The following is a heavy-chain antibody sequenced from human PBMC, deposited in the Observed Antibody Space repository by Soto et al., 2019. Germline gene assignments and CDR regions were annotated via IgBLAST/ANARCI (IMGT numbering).Heavy chain of an antibody. D-gene: IGHD2-8*01. CDR1: GFTFSSYW. CDR2: IKQDGSEN. Sequence: PGGSLRLSCAASGFTFSSYWMSWVRQAPGKGLEWVANIKQDGSENYYVDSVRGRFTISRDNAKNSLYLQMNSLRAEDTAVYYCARRRIMLFAPHLDVWGQGTTVTVSS. J-gene: IGHJ6*02. V-gene: IGHV3-7*03. CDR3: ARRRIMLFAPHLDV.